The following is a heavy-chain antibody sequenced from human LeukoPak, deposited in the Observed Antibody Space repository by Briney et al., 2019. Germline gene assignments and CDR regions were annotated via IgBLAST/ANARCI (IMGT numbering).Heavy chain of an antibody. D-gene: IGHD2-15*01. CDR3: ARADIARAGQFGGMFGY. CDR1: GFTFSSYS. CDR2: ISSSSSSTI. V-gene: IGHV3-48*04. Sequence: GGSLRLSCAASGFTFSSYSMNWLRQAPGKGLEWVSYISSSSSSTIYYADSVKGRFTISRDNAKNSLYLQMNSLRAEDTAVYYCARADIARAGQFGGMFGYWGQGTLVTVSS. J-gene: IGHJ4*02.